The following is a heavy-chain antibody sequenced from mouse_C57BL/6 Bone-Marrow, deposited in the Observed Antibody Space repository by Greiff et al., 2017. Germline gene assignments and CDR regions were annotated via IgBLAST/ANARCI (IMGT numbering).Heavy chain of an antibody. CDR3: TRSAYYDCDSVAY. D-gene: IGHD2-4*01. Sequence: VQLQQSGAELVRPGASVKLSCTASGFNINDYYMHWVKQRPQPGLEWIGRIDPEDGDTEYAPKFQGKATMTADTSSNTAYLQLSSRTSEDTAVYYCTRSAYYDCDSVAYGGQGTRVTVSA. V-gene: IGHV14-1*01. CDR2: IDPEDGDT. J-gene: IGHJ3*01. CDR1: GFNINDYY.